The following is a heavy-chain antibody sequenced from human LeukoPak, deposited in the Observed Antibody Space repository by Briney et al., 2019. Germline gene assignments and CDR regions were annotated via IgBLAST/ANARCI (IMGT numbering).Heavy chain of an antibody. CDR1: GFSIGNYG. CDR3: ARDWGSSGWYNWFGP. J-gene: IGHJ5*02. CDR2: ISHDGGAK. Sequence: GTSLRLSCEVSGFSIGNYGMHWVRQAPDKGLEWVAMISHDGGAKYYGDSVKGRLTISRDNSENTFYLQMNGLRVEDTAVYYCARDWGSSGWYNWFGPWGQGTLVTVSS. D-gene: IGHD6-13*01. V-gene: IGHV3-30*03.